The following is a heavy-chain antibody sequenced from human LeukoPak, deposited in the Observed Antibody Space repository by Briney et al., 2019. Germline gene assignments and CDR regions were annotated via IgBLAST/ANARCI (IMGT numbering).Heavy chain of an antibody. V-gene: IGHV1-69*02. CDR1: GGTFSSYT. Sequence: SVKGSCKASGGTFSSYTISWVRQAPGQGLEWMGRIIPILGIANYAQRFQGRVTITADKSTSTAYMELSSLRSEDTAVYYCARGYYDFWSGYYQTPYGMDVWGQGTTVTVSS. CDR3: ARGYYDFWSGYYQTPYGMDV. J-gene: IGHJ6*02. D-gene: IGHD3-3*01. CDR2: IIPILGIA.